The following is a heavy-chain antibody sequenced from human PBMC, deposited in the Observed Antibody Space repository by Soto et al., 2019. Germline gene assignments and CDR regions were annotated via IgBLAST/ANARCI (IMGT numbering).Heavy chain of an antibody. CDR1: GVTFSSYA. D-gene: IGHD3-22*01. CDR2: ISGSGGST. Sequence: PGGSLRLSCAASGVTFSSYAMSWVRQAPGKGLEWVSAISGSGGSTYYADSVKGRFTISRDNSKNTLYLQMNSLRAEDTAVYYCAKQGSTMIVPQCWFDPWGQGTLVTVSS. J-gene: IGHJ5*02. V-gene: IGHV3-23*01. CDR3: AKQGSTMIVPQCWFDP.